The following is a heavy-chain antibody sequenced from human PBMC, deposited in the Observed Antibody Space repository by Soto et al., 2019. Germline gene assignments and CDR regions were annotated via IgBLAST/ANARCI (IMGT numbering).Heavy chain of an antibody. D-gene: IGHD2-15*01. CDR1: GGSVSSGNYY. Sequence: QVQLQESGPGLVKPSETLSLTCTVSGGSVSSGNYYWSWIRQPPGKALEWIGFIYYTGSTSYNPSLKSRVTISMDTSKNQFSLKLTSVTAADTAVYYCASALYCSGGSCSFDPWGQGTLVTVSS. CDR3: ASALYCSGGSCSFDP. V-gene: IGHV4-61*01. CDR2: IYYTGST. J-gene: IGHJ5*02.